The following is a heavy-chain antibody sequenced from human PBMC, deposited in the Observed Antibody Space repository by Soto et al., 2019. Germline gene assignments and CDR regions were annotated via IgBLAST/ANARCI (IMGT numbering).Heavy chain of an antibody. Sequence: TSETLSLTCTVSGGSISSYYWSWIRQPPGKGLEWIGYVYYSGSTNYNPSLKSRVTISVDTSKNQFSLKLSSVTAADTAVYYCAREKWFDHWGQGTLVTVSS. CDR1: GGSISSYY. CDR3: AREKWFDH. V-gene: IGHV4-59*01. J-gene: IGHJ5*02. CDR2: VYYSGST.